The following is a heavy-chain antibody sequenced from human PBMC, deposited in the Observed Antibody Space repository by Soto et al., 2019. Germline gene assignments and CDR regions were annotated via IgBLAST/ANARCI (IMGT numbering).Heavy chain of an antibody. CDR2: IYYNGTT. CDR3: ARGHFDSRGYSNALDY. Sequence: PSETLPLTCTVSGGSIGSPNFYWSWIRQHPGKGLEWIGHIYYNGTTYYNPSLKSRVTISLDMSKNHVSLILKSVNIADSAIYYCARGHFDSRGYSNALDYWGQGIQVTVSS. V-gene: IGHV4-61*03. D-gene: IGHD3-22*01. J-gene: IGHJ4*02. CDR1: GGSIGSPNFY.